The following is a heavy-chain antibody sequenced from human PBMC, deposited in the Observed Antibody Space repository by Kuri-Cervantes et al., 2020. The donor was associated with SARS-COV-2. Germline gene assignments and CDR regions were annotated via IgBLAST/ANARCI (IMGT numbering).Heavy chain of an antibody. D-gene: IGHD2-15*01. CDR1: GGSISSGSYY. V-gene: IGHV4-61*02. Sequence: SETLSHTCTVSGGSISSGSYYWSWIRQPAGKGLEWIGRIYTSGSTNYNPSLKSRVTISVDTSKNQFSLKLSSVTAADTAVYYCARQSDSVDYWGQGTLVTVSS. J-gene: IGHJ4*02. CDR3: ARQSDSVDY. CDR2: IYTSGST.